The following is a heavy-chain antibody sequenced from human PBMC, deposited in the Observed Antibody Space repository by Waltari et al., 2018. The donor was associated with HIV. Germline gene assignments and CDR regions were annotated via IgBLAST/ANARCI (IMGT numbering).Heavy chain of an antibody. D-gene: IGHD6-13*01. CDR1: GGSFSGYY. J-gene: IGHJ5*02. Sequence: QVQLPQWGAGLLKPSETLSLTCAVYGGSFSGYYWSWIRPPPGQGLEWIGEINHSGSTNYNPSLKSRVTISVDTSKNQFSLKLSSVTAADTAVYYCARGRGYSSSWYPGTSWNWFDPWGQGTLVTVSS. CDR3: ARGRGYSSSWYPGTSWNWFDP. V-gene: IGHV4-34*01. CDR2: INHSGST.